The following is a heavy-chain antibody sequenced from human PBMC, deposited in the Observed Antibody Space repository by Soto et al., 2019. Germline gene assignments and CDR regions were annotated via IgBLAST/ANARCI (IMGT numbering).Heavy chain of an antibody. CDR1: GGSISSSYY. Sequence: QLQLQESGPGLVKPSETLSLTCTVSGGSISSSYYWGWVRQPPGKGLECIGSMFYSGSTYYNPSLKSRVTISVDTSKNQFSLRLSSVTAADTAVYYCARHSSLDYGSSWFDPWGQGTLVTVSS. J-gene: IGHJ5*02. V-gene: IGHV4-39*01. D-gene: IGHD3-10*01. CDR3: ARHSSLDYGSSWFDP. CDR2: MFYSGST.